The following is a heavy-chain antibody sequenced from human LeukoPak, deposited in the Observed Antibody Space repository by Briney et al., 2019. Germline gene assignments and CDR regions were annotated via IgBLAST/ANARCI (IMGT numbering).Heavy chain of an antibody. Sequence: SETLSLTCAVSGGSISSRNWWSWVRQPPGKGLEWIGEIYHSGSTNYNPSLKSRVTISVDKSKNQFSLKLSSVTAADTAVYYCARDPLMITFGGVILNGGFDPWGQGTLVTVSS. J-gene: IGHJ5*02. CDR1: GGSISSRNW. V-gene: IGHV4-4*02. D-gene: IGHD3-16*01. CDR3: ARDPLMITFGGVILNGGFDP. CDR2: IYHSGST.